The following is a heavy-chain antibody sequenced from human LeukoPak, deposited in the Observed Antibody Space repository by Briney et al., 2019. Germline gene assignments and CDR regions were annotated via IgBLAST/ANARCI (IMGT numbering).Heavy chain of an antibody. Sequence: SETLSHTCTVSSGSISFYYWSWIRQPPGQGLEWIGYIYYSGSTDYNPSLKSRVTISVDTSKNQFSLKLSSVTAADTAVYYYARSLTGNFDYWGQGTLVTASS. J-gene: IGHJ4*02. CDR2: IYYSGST. CDR1: SGSISFYY. CDR3: ARSLTGNFDY. V-gene: IGHV4-59*01. D-gene: IGHD3-9*01.